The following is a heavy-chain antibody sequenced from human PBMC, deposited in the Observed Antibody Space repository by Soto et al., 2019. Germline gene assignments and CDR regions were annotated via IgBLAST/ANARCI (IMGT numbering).Heavy chain of an antibody. J-gene: IGHJ4*02. CDR1: VGSISSGDYY. D-gene: IGHD5-18*01. Sequence: QVQLQESGPGLVKPSQTLSLTCTVSVGSISSGDYYWSWIRQPPGKGLEWIGYIYYSGSTYYNPSLMSRVTISVDTAKNQFSLKLSSVTAADTAVYYCARAHQRELWLVRWGQGTLVTVSS. V-gene: IGHV4-30-4*01. CDR2: IYYSGST. CDR3: ARAHQRELWLVR.